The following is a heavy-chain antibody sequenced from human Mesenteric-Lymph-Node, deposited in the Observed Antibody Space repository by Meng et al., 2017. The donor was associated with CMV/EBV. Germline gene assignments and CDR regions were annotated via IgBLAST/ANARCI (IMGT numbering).Heavy chain of an antibody. V-gene: IGHV4-31*02. J-gene: IGHJ4*02. CDR3: ARETKLGYYYGSTIDY. D-gene: IGHD3-10*01. CDR1: SISSGGYY. CDR2: IYYSGST. Sequence: SISSGGYYWSWIRRHPGKGLEWIGYIYYSGSTYYNPSLKSRVTISVDTSKNQFSLKLSSVTAADTAVYYCARETKLGYYYGSTIDYWGQGTLVTVSS.